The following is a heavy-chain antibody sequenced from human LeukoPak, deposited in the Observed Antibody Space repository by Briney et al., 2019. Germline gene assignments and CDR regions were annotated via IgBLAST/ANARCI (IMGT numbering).Heavy chain of an antibody. D-gene: IGHD3-10*01. CDR1: GGSISSYY. J-gene: IGHJ5*02. CDR2: IYYSGST. Sequence: SETLSLTCTVSGGSISSYYWSWIRQPPGKGLEWIGYIYYSGSTNYNPSLKSRVTISVDTSKNQFSLKLSSVTAADTAVYYCARGIGHMVRGAYGWFDPWGQGTLVTVSS. V-gene: IGHV4-59*01. CDR3: ARGIGHMVRGAYGWFDP.